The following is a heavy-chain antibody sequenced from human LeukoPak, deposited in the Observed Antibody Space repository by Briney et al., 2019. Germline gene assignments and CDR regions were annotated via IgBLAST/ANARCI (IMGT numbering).Heavy chain of an antibody. CDR3: ARTDYGDYVDY. D-gene: IGHD4-17*01. Sequence: PGGSLRLSCAASGFTFSSYAMSWVRQAPGKGLEWVSYISSSGSTIYYADSVKGRFTISRDNAKNSLYLQMNSLRAEDTAVYYCARTDYGDYVDYWGQGTLVTVSS. CDR2: ISSSGSTI. CDR1: GFTFSSYA. J-gene: IGHJ4*02. V-gene: IGHV3-48*03.